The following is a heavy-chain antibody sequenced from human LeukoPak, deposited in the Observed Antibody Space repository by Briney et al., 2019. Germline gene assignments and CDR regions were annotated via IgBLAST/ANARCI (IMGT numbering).Heavy chain of an antibody. J-gene: IGHJ5*02. Sequence: GGSLRLSCLTSGFTFSTNAMSWVRQAPGKGLEWISGISGSGGSTYYADSVKGRFTISRDNSKNTLYLQMNSLRAEDTAVYYCAKDLEGFDPWGQGTLVTVSS. CDR1: GFTFSTNA. CDR2: ISGSGGST. V-gene: IGHV3-23*01. D-gene: IGHD5-24*01. CDR3: AKDLEGFDP.